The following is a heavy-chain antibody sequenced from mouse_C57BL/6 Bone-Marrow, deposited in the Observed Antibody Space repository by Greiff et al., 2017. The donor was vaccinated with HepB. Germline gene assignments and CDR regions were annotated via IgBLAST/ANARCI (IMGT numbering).Heavy chain of an antibody. Sequence: VKLVESGPGLVAPSQSLSITCTVSGFSLTSYAISWVRQPPGKGLEWLGVIWTGGGTNYNSALKSRLSISKDNSKSQVFLKMNSLQTDDTARYYCARESLAKGNYFDYWGQGTTLTVSS. CDR3: ARESLAKGNYFDY. D-gene: IGHD1-1*01. V-gene: IGHV2-9-1*01. J-gene: IGHJ2*01. CDR1: GFSLTSYA. CDR2: IWTGGGT.